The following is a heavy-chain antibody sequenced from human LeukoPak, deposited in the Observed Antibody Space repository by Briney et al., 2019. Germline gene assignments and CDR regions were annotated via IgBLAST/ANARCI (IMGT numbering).Heavy chain of an antibody. D-gene: IGHD2-21*02. J-gene: IGHJ4*02. V-gene: IGHV4-30-2*01. CDR3: ARGGGDFSLDY. CDR1: GGSISSGGYP. Sequence: SQTLSLTCAVSGGSISSGGYPWSWIRQPPGKGLEWIGYIYHSGSTYYNPSLKSRVTISVDRSKNQFSLKLSSVTAADTAVYYCARGGGDFSLDYWGQGTLVTVSS. CDR2: IYHSGST.